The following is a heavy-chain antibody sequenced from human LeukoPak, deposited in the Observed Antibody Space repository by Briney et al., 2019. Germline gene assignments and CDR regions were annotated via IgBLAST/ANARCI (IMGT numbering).Heavy chain of an antibody. V-gene: IGHV4-39*01. CDR1: GGSISSGSHY. D-gene: IGHD5-12*01. CDR3: ARYPYSDSGVWQAFDY. J-gene: IGHJ4*02. CDR2: MHYSGIT. Sequence: SETLSLTCIVSGGSISSGSHYWGWIRQPPGKGLEWTGSMHYSGITYYNPSLTSRVTISVDTSKNQSSLRLTSVTAADTAVYYCARYPYSDSGVWQAFDYWGQGTLVTVSS.